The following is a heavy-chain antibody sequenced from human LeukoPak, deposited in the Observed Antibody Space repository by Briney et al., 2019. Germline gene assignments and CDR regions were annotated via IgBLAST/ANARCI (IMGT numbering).Heavy chain of an antibody. CDR2: IYYSGST. CDR3: ADAHLWFGESLGLHDY. D-gene: IGHD3-10*01. Sequence: SETLSLTCTVSGGSISSYYWSWIRQPPGKGLEWIGYIYYSGSTNYNPSLKSRVTISVDTSKNQFSLKLSSVTAADTAVYYCADAHLWFGESLGLHDYWGQGTLVTVSS. J-gene: IGHJ4*02. V-gene: IGHV4-59*08. CDR1: GGSISSYY.